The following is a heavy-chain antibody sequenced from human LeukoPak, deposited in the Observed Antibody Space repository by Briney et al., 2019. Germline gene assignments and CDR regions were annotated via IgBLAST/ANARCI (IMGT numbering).Heavy chain of an antibody. Sequence: SETLSLPCTVSGASISSYYWSWIRQPPGRGLEWIGYIYYSGSTNYNPSLKSRVTISVDTSKNQFSLKLSSVTAADTAVYYCARQGGGFWYFDLWGRGTLVTVSS. CDR2: IYYSGST. D-gene: IGHD6-25*01. V-gene: IGHV4-59*08. CDR3: ARQGGGFWYFDL. CDR1: GASISSYY. J-gene: IGHJ2*01.